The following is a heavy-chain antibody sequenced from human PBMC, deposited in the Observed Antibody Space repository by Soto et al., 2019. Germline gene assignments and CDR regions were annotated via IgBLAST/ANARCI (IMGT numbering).Heavy chain of an antibody. Sequence: DVQLVKSGGGLIQPGGSLRLSCAASGITATNGHMSWVRQAPRKGLEWVSVIYSDDNTYYADSVKCRFTISRDTSKNTVYLQMNSLRAEDTAVYYCARDWNGDKYFDFWDQGSLVTVSS. V-gene: IGHV3-53*01. CDR3: ARDWNGDKYFDF. CDR1: GITATNGH. D-gene: IGHD4-17*01. J-gene: IGHJ4*02. CDR2: IYSDDNT.